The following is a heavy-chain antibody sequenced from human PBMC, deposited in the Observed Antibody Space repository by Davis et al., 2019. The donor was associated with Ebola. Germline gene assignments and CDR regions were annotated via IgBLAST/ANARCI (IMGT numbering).Heavy chain of an antibody. CDR2: ISGSGGST. Sequence: GESLKISCAASGFTFSSCDMSWVRQAPGKGLEWVSAISGSGGSTYYADSVKGRFTISRDNSKNTLYLQMNSLRAEDTAVYYCAKDWLDEDIVVVPAAMPDYWGQGTLVTVSS. CDR1: GFTFSSCD. D-gene: IGHD2-2*01. CDR3: AKDWLDEDIVVVPAAMPDY. J-gene: IGHJ4*02. V-gene: IGHV3-23*01.